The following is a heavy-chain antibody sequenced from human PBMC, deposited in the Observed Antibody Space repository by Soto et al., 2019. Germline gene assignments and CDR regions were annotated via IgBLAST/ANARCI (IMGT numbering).Heavy chain of an antibody. CDR3: ARDLTNSYYYYGLDV. V-gene: IGHV4-59*01. J-gene: IGHJ6*02. Sequence: QVQLQESGPGLVKPSETLSLTCTVSGGSISSYYWTWIRQPPGKGLEWIGYIYYSGSTNYNPSLKSRVTISVDTSKNQFSLKLCSVTAADTAVYYCARDLTNSYYYYGLDVWGQGTTVTVSS. CDR1: GGSISSYY. CDR2: IYYSGST.